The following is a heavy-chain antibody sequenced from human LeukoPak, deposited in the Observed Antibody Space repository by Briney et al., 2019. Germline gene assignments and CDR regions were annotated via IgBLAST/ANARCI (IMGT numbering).Heavy chain of an antibody. V-gene: IGHV3-7*01. D-gene: IGHD6-19*01. Sequence: GGSLRLSCAASGFTFSSYWMSWVRQATGKGLEWVANIKQDGSEKYYVDSVKGRFTISRDNAKNSLYLQMNSLRAEDTAVYYCARDAQARIAVADNWFDPWGQGTLVTVSS. CDR1: GFTFSSYW. CDR3: ARDAQARIAVADNWFDP. CDR2: IKQDGSEK. J-gene: IGHJ5*02.